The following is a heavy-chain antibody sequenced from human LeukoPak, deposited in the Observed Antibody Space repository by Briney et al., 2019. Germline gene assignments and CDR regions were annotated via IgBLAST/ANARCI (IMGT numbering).Heavy chain of an antibody. D-gene: IGHD1-1*01. J-gene: IGHJ4*02. Sequence: ASVKVSCKASGHTFTDYYIHWARQAPGQGLEWMGWINPNTGGTNFAQRFQGRVTMTRDTSINTAYMELSSLRSDDTAMYYCAREGAPQLSSYFDHWGQGTLVTVSS. V-gene: IGHV1-2*02. CDR3: AREGAPQLSSYFDH. CDR1: GHTFTDYY. CDR2: INPNTGGT.